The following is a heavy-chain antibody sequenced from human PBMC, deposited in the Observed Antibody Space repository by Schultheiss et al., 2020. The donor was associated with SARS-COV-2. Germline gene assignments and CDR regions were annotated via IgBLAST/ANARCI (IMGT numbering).Heavy chain of an antibody. CDR2: MNAGNGNT. J-gene: IGHJ4*02. CDR3: ARIATDILTGYYYFDY. D-gene: IGHD3-9*01. V-gene: IGHV1-3*01. CDR1: GGTFSSYA. Sequence: ASVKVSCKASGGTFSSYAISWVRQAPGQRLEWMGWMNAGNGNTKYSQKFQGRVTITRDTSASTAYMELSSLRSEDTAVYYCARIATDILTGYYYFDYWGQGTLVTVSS.